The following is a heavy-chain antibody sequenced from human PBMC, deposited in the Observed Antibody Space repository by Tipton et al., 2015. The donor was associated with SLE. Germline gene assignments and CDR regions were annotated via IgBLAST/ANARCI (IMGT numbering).Heavy chain of an antibody. CDR3: TRIGSNWSSLD. CDR1: GGSFSGYD. D-gene: IGHD1-26*01. V-gene: IGHV4-59*10. CDR2: FYISGST. J-gene: IGHJ4*02. Sequence: TLSLTCAVYGGSFSGYDWSWIRQPAGKGLEWIGRFYISGSTDYNPSFKSRATMSVDTSRNQFSLKLTSVTAADTAVYYCTRIGSNWSSLDWGQGTLATVSS.